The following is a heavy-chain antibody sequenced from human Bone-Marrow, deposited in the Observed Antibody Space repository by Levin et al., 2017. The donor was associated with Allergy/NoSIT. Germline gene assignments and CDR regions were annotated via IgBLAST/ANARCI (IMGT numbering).Heavy chain of an antibody. Sequence: GGSLRLSCTASGFTFGDYAMSWFRQAPGKGLEWVGFIRSKAYGGTTEYAASVKGRFTISRDDSKSIAYLQMNSLKTEDTAVYYCTRNEAPRLDYDFWSGYYGRGTHDAFDIWGQGTMVTVSS. J-gene: IGHJ3*02. D-gene: IGHD3-3*01. CDR3: TRNEAPRLDYDFWSGYYGRGTHDAFDI. CDR1: GFTFGDYA. CDR2: IRSKAYGGTT. V-gene: IGHV3-49*03.